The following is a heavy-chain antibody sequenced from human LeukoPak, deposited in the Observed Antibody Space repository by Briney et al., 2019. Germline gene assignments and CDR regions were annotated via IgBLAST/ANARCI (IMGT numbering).Heavy chain of an antibody. J-gene: IGHJ4*02. V-gene: IGHV3-7*01. CDR1: GFTFSSYW. CDR2: IKQDGSEK. CDR3: ARGGAYYGPRGFDY. Sequence: GGSLRLSCAASGFTFSSYWMSWVRQAPGKGLEWVANIKQDGSEKYYVDSVKGRFTISRDNAKNSLYLQMNSPRAEDTAVYYCARGGAYYGPRGFDYWGQGTLVTVSS. D-gene: IGHD2-21*01.